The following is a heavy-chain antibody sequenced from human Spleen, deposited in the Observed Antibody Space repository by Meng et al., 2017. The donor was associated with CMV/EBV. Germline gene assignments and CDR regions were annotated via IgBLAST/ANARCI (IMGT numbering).Heavy chain of an antibody. CDR1: GFTFSSYW. Sequence: GESLKISCAASGFTFSSYWMHWVRQAPGKGLVWVSRINSDGSSTSYADSVKGRFTISRDNAKNTLYLQMNSLRAEDTAVYYCARDRDSTYYGGWLDPWGQGTLVTVSS. J-gene: IGHJ5*02. D-gene: IGHD3-3*01. V-gene: IGHV3-74*01. CDR2: INSDGSST. CDR3: ARDRDSTYYGGWLDP.